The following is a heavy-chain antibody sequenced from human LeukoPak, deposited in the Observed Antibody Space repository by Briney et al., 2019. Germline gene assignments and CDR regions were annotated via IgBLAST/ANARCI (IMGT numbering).Heavy chain of an antibody. D-gene: IGHD2-15*01. CDR2: ISWNSGSI. Sequence: GGSLRLSCAASGFNLDDYAMHWVRQAPGKGLEWVSGISWNSGSIGYADSVKGRLTISRDNAKNSLYLQMNSLRAEDTALYYCAKGAVVVVAATLDYWGQGTLVTVSS. CDR1: GFNLDDYA. CDR3: AKGAVVVVAATLDY. V-gene: IGHV3-9*01. J-gene: IGHJ4*02.